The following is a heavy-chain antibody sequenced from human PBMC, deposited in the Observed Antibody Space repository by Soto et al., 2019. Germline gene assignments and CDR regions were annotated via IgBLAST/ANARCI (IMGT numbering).Heavy chain of an antibody. J-gene: IGHJ4*02. CDR3: ARDFAYFDS. D-gene: IGHD3-3*01. CDR2: VYRTGRT. V-gene: IGHV4-61*01. CDR1: GGSFKSGSYS. Sequence: SETLSLTCTVSGGSFKSGSYSWSWIRQPPGKGREGMGYVYRTGRTSYNPSLNSRVSISMDTSKNQFSLNLDSVTAADTAVYFCARDFAYFDSWGQGTLVTVSS.